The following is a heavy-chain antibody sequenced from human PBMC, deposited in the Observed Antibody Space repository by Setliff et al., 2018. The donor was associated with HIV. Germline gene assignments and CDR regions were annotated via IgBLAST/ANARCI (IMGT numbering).Heavy chain of an antibody. CDR1: GFSISNDW. D-gene: IGHD3-22*01. CDR2: IYYSGSI. Sequence: PSETLSLTCSVSGFSISNDWWGWIRQSPGKGLEWIGYIYYSGSIYYNPSLKSRVTISVDTSKKQFSLKLSSVTAADTAVYHCARVADSSGYYHLDYWGQGTLVTVSS. J-gene: IGHJ4*02. V-gene: IGHV4-28*05. CDR3: ARVADSSGYYHLDY.